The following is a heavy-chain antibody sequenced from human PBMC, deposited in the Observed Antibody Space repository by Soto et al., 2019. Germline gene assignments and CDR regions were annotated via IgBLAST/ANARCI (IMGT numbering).Heavy chain of an antibody. CDR1: GGSISSGGYS. D-gene: IGHD3-22*01. CDR3: ARSYYDTTGFAVDP. Sequence: SETLSLTCAVSGGSISSGGYSWSWIRQPPGKGLEWIGYIYHSGSTYYNPSLKSRVTISVETSKNQFSMKVTSVTAADTAVYYCARSYYDTTGFAVDPWGQGTLVTVSS. CDR2: IYHSGST. V-gene: IGHV4-30-2*01. J-gene: IGHJ5*02.